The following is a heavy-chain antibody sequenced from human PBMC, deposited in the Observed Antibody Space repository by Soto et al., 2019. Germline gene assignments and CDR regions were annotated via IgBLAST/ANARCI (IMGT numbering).Heavy chain of an antibody. J-gene: IGHJ4*02. CDR2: INAGNGNT. V-gene: IGHV1-3*01. D-gene: IGHD2-15*01. Sequence: QVQLVQSGSELKKPGASVKVSCKASGYTFTGYAMHWVRQAPGQRLEWMGWINAGNGNTKYSQKFQGRFTITRDTSGSTADMELSSLRSEDTAVYYCAKGEWSYCRGGSCYYFDYWGQGTVVTVSS. CDR3: AKGEWSYCRGGSCYYFDY. CDR1: GYTFTGYA.